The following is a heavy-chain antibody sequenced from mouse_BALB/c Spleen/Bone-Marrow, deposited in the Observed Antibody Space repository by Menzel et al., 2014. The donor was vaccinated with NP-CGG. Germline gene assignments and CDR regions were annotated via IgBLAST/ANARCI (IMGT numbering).Heavy chain of an antibody. J-gene: IGHJ2*01. CDR1: GYTFSSYW. CDR3: ARTKYTYDGYFDY. D-gene: IGHD2-14*01. V-gene: IGHV1-9*01. CDR2: ILPGSGST. Sequence: LVETGTELIKPGASMKISCKATGYTFSSYWLEWVKQRLGHGLEWIGEILPGSGSTNYNEKFKGKATFTADTSSKTAYMQLSSLTSEDSAVYSCARTKYTYDGYFDYWGQGTTLTVSS.